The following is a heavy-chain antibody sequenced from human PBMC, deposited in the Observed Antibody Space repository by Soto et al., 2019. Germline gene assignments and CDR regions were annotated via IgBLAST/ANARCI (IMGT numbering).Heavy chain of an antibody. Sequence: EVHLVESGGGWVQPGGSLRLSCAASGFIFRNYCMSWVRQAPGKGPEWVAKIKSDGSDRYYADSVRGRFTISRDHAKNSLYLQMNSRRAEETAVYSCLRESDWGQGILIPVSS. CDR2: IKSDGSDR. CDR1: GFIFRNYC. V-gene: IGHV3-7*05. CDR3: LRESD. J-gene: IGHJ1*01.